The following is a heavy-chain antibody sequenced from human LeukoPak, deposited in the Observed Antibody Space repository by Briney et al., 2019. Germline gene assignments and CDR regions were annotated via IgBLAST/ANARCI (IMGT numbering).Heavy chain of an antibody. J-gene: IGHJ6*03. CDR2: INAGNGNT. CDR3: ARSPGGLYYYMDV. CDR1: GYTFTSYA. V-gene: IGHV1-3*03. D-gene: IGHD3-16*01. Sequence: ASVKVSCKASGYTFTSYAMHWVRQAPGQRLEWMGWINAGNGNTKYSQEFQGRVTITRDTSASTAYMELSSLRPEDMAVYYCARSPGGLYYYMDVWGKGTTVTVSS.